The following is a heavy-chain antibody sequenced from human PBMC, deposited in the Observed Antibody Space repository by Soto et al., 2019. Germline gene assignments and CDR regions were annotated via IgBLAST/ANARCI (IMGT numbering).Heavy chain of an antibody. CDR1: GFDFSMYS. Sequence: EGQLVESGGGLVQPGGSLTISCATSGFDFSMYSLNWVRQAPGKGLEWIGYSRSTGGITYYAASVEGRFTISRNRGKRSVFLHMNNLRVEDTAIYYCARHNYGDAFDIWGQGAIVTVSS. CDR2: SRSTGGIT. D-gene: IGHD3-16*01. J-gene: IGHJ3*02. CDR3: ARHNYGDAFDI. V-gene: IGHV3-48*01.